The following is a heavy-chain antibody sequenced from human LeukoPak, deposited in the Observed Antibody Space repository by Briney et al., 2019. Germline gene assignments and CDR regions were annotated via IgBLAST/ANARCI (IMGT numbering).Heavy chain of an antibody. V-gene: IGHV3-53*01. CDR1: GFTVSSNS. CDR3: AKVYRGYYYGSGSFHY. CDR2: IYSDNT. Sequence: GGSLRLSCTVSGFTVSSNSMSWVRQAPGKGLEWVSFIYSDNTHYSDSVKGRFTISRDNSKNTLYLQMNSLRAEDTAVYYCAKVYRGYYYGSGSFHYWGQGTLVTVSS. J-gene: IGHJ4*02. D-gene: IGHD3-10*01.